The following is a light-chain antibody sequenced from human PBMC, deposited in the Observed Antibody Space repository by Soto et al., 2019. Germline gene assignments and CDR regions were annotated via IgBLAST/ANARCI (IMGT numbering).Light chain of an antibody. CDR2: DAS. Sequence: QMTQSTSTLSAYVGDRGVITFRASQSISSWLAWYQQKPGKAPKPLIHDASSLESGVPSRFSGSGSGTEFTLTISSLQPDDFATYHCQQYKSYWTFGQGTIVDIK. CDR3: QQYKSYWT. CDR1: QSISSW. V-gene: IGKV1-5*01. J-gene: IGKJ1*01.